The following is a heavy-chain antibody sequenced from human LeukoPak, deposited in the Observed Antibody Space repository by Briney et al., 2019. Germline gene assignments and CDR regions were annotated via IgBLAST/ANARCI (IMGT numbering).Heavy chain of an antibody. CDR1: GFTFSSYE. V-gene: IGHV3-48*03. J-gene: IGHJ5*02. CDR3: ASGSPVANWFDP. Sequence: GGSLRLSCAASGFTFSSYEMHWVRQAPGKGLEWVSYISSSGSTIYYADSVKGRFTISRDNAKNSLYLQMNSLRAEDTAVYYCASGSPVANWFDPWGQGTLVTVSS. CDR2: ISSSGSTI. D-gene: IGHD2-15*01.